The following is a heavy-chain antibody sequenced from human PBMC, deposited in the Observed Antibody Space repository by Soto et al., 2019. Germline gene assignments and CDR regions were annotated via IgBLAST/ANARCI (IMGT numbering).Heavy chain of an antibody. J-gene: IGHJ4*02. CDR3: AKDMRPDGVWDFGH. CDR2: VGQDGAP. Sequence: EVQLLESGGGLVQPGGSLRLSCAASGFTFSTNTMAWVRQAPGRGPEWVSGVGQDGAPYYADSVKGRFTISRDNSRSSVYLEMIALRGEDTAVYYCAKDMRPDGVWDFGHWGQGTLVTVSS. CDR1: GFTFSTNT. D-gene: IGHD4-17*01. V-gene: IGHV3-23*01.